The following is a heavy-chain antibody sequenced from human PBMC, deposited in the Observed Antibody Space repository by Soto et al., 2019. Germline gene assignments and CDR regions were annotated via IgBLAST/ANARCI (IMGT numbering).Heavy chain of an antibody. J-gene: IGHJ4*02. CDR3: ARGSTSSSFSGFDY. CDR1: GFTFSSYS. CDR2: ISSSSSYI. Sequence: EVQLVESGGGLVKPGGSLRLSCAASGFTFSSYSMNWVRQAPGKGLEWVSSISSSSSYIYYADSVKGRFTISRDNAKNSLYRQMNSLRAEDTAVYYCARGSTSSSFSGFDYWGQGTLVTVSS. V-gene: IGHV3-21*01. D-gene: IGHD6-6*01.